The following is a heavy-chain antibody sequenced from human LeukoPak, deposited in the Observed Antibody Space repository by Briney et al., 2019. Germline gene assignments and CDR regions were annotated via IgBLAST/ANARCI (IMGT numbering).Heavy chain of an antibody. V-gene: IGHV1-8*01. CDR3: ARGKGETYYDFWSGRSRGVDI. J-gene: IGHJ3*02. D-gene: IGHD3-3*01. CDR1: GYTFTSYD. Sequence: APVKVSCKASGYTFTSYDINWVRQATGQGLEWMGWMNPNSGNTGYAQKFQGRVTMTRNTSISTAYMELSSLRSEDTAVYYCARGKGETYYDFWSGRSRGVDIWGQGTMVTVSS. CDR2: MNPNSGNT.